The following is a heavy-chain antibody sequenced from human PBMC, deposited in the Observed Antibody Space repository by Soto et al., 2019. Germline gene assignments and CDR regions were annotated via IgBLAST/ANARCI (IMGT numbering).Heavy chain of an antibody. CDR3: ARDRINSSWYYYYGMDV. Sequence: SETLSLTCTVSGYSISSGYYWGWIRQPPGKGLEWIGSIYHSGSTYYNPSLKSRVTISVDTSKNQFSLKLSSVTAADTAVYYCARDRINSSWYYYYGMDVWGQGTTVTVSS. J-gene: IGHJ6*02. D-gene: IGHD6-13*01. V-gene: IGHV4-38-2*02. CDR1: GYSISSGYY. CDR2: IYHSGST.